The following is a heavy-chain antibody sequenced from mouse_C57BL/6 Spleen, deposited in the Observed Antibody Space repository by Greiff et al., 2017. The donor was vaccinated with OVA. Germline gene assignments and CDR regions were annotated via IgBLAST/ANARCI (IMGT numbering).Heavy chain of an antibody. D-gene: IGHD1-1*01. V-gene: IGHV5-16*01. CDR3: ARDAKFFYYYGSSRWYFDV. CDR2: INYDGSST. J-gene: IGHJ1*03. CDR1: GFTFSDYY. Sequence: EVHLVESEGGLVQPGSSMKLSCTASGFTFSDYYMAWVRQVPEKGLEWVANINYDGSSTYYLDSLKSRFIISRDNAKNILYLQMSSLKSEDTATYYCARDAKFFYYYGSSRWYFDVWGTGTTVTVSS.